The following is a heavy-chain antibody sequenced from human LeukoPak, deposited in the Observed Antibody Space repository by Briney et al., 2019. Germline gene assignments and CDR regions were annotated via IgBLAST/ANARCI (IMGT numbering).Heavy chain of an antibody. J-gene: IGHJ4*02. V-gene: IGHV1-18*01. CDR2: ISGHNGKK. Sequence: ASVKVSCKASGYTFTSYGISWVRQAPGQGLEWMGWISGHNGKKKYAQKFQGRVTMTTETSTSTSYMELRSLRFDDTAVYYCARDLSADTEVVPAGSVDYWGQGTLVTVSS. CDR1: GYTFTSYG. CDR3: ARDLSADTEVVPAGSVDY. D-gene: IGHD2-2*01.